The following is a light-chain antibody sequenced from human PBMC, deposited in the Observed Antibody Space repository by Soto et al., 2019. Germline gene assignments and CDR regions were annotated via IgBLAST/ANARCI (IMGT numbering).Light chain of an antibody. CDR2: GAS. V-gene: IGKV3-15*01. J-gene: IGKJ2*01. CDR3: QQYNNWPYT. CDR1: PSISAN. Sequence: DIVMTQSPATLSVSPGERATLFCWASPSISANLAWYQQKPGQAPRLVIYGASTRATNIPAKFSGSGSGTEFTLTINSLQSEDSAVYYCQQYNNWPYTFGQGTKLEI.